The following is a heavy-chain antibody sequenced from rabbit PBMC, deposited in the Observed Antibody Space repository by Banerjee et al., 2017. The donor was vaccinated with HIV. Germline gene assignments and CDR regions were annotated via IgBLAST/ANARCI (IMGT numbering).Heavy chain of an antibody. J-gene: IGHJ6*01. V-gene: IGHV1S45*01. Sequence: QEQLEESGGDLVKPEGSLTLTCTASGFSFSSSYYMCWVRQAPGKGLEWIACIYGGSSGSTYYANWAKGRFTISKTPSTTVTLQMPSLTAADTATYFCARDLAGVIGWNFGLWGQGTLVTVS. D-gene: IGHD4-1*01. CDR2: IYGGSSGST. CDR3: ARDLAGVIGWNFGL. CDR1: GFSFSSSYY.